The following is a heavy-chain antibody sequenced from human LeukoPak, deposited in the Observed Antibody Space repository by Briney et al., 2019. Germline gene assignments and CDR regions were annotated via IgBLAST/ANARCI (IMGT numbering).Heavy chain of an antibody. J-gene: IGHJ6*02. Sequence: SETLSLTCAVSGGSISSGGYYWIWIRQHPGKGLEWIGYIYYTGSTYYNPSLKSRVTVSVDTSKNQFSLKLSSVTAADTAVYYCARDRPYNGYSSGWVTYYYYGMDVWGQGTTVTVSS. V-gene: IGHV4-31*11. D-gene: IGHD6-19*01. CDR3: ARDRPYNGYSSGWVTYYYYGMDV. CDR2: IYYTGST. CDR1: GGSISSGGYY.